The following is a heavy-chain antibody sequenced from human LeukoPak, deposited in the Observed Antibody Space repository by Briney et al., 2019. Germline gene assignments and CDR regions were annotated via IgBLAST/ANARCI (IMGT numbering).Heavy chain of an antibody. V-gene: IGHV1-2*06. J-gene: IGHJ4*02. CDR1: GYTFTGYY. D-gene: IGHD6-6*01. Sequence: GAPVKVSCKASGYTFTGYYMHWVRQAPGQGLEWMGRINPNSGGTNYAQKFQGRVTMTRDTSISTAYMELSRLRSDDTAVYYCAEGGTAREYYFDYWGQGTLVTVSS. CDR3: AEGGTAREYYFDY. CDR2: INPNSGGT.